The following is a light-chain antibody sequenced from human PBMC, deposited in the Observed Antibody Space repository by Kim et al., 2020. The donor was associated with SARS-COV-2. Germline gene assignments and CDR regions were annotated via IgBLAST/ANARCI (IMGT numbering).Light chain of an antibody. V-gene: IGLV4-69*01. Sequence: SGSLGDSVKLTCILTSGHSTYAIAWHQQQPEKGPRFLMKLNSDGSHRKGDGIPDRFSGSSSGTERYLTISSLQAEDEADYYCQTWDTGIRVFGGGTK. CDR1: SGHSTYA. CDR2: LNSDGSH. CDR3: QTWDTGIRV. J-gene: IGLJ3*02.